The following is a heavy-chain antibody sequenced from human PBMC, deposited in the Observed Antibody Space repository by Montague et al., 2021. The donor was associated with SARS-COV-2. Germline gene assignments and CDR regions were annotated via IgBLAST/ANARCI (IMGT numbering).Heavy chain of an antibody. CDR2: ISGSGGST. V-gene: IGHV3-23*01. Sequence: RLSWSASGITFSNYAMSWVRQAPGKGLEWVSAISGSGGSTYYADSVKGRFTISRDNSKNTLYLQMNSLRAGDTAVCYCAKDKGVAYYFDHWGQGTLVTVSS. D-gene: IGHD2-15*01. J-gene: IGHJ4*02. CDR1: GITFSNYA. CDR3: AKDKGVAYYFDH.